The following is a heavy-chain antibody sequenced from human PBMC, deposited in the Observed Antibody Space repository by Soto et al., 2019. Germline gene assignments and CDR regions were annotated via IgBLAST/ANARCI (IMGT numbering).Heavy chain of an antibody. Sequence: EEQLVESGGALVRPGESLRLSCAASGISTSSYWMGWVRQAPGRGLEWVASIKNDGSEKYYMDSLKGRFTISRDNALNSLYLQMNSLRAEDTAVYFCVTGYPSDYWCQGTLVTVSS. V-gene: IGHV3-7*03. CDR2: IKNDGSEK. CDR1: GISTSSYW. D-gene: IGHD5-18*01. CDR3: VTGYPSDY. J-gene: IGHJ4*02.